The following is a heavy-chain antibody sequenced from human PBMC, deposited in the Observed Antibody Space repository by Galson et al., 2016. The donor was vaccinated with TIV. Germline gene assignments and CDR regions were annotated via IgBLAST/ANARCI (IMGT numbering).Heavy chain of an antibody. V-gene: IGHV4-31*03. CDR1: GGSISSRGYY. CDR2: IYYSGST. J-gene: IGHJ3*01. Sequence: TLSLTCTVSGGSISSRGYYWNWIRQHPGKGLEWIGYIYYSGSTYYNPSLRSRLTISLDTSKNHFSLKLSSVTAADTAVCFCVRGLLDSSGYYPPPDAFDLWGLGTMVTVSS. D-gene: IGHD3-22*01. CDR3: VRGLLDSSGYYPPPDAFDL.